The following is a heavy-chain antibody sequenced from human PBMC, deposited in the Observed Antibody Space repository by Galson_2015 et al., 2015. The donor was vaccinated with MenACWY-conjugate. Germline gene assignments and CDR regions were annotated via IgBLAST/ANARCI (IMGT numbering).Heavy chain of an antibody. CDR1: EITFRHCG. V-gene: IGHV3-48*02. Sequence: LRLSCAASEITFRHCGMNWVRQAPGKGLEWVSYISPGSGIIYYAGSAKGRFTISRDDARNSLFLQISSLRDEDTAVYYCAWGRNPTVKSMYLDYWGQGTLVTVSS. CDR3: AWGRNPTVKSMYLDY. CDR2: ISPGSGII. D-gene: IGHD7-27*01. J-gene: IGHJ4*02.